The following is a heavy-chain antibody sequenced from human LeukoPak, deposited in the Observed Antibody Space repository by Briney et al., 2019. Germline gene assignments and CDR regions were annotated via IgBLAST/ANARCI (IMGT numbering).Heavy chain of an antibody. Sequence: PSETLSLTCTVSGGSISSFYWSWIRQPPGKGLEWIGYIYYSGDTNYNPSLKGRVTMSVNTSKNQFSLKLSSVTAADTAVYYCARDRSDSSGFYWYFDLWGRGTLVTVSS. J-gene: IGHJ2*01. CDR3: ARDRSDSSGFYWYFDL. D-gene: IGHD3-22*01. CDR2: IYYSGDT. CDR1: GGSISSFY. V-gene: IGHV4-59*01.